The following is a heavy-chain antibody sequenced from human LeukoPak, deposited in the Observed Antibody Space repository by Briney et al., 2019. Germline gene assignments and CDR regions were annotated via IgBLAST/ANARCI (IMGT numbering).Heavy chain of an antibody. CDR2: IIPIFGTA. J-gene: IGHJ1*01. CDR1: GGTFSSYA. D-gene: IGHD6-19*01. V-gene: IGHV1-69*13. Sequence: ASVKVSCKASGGTFSSYAITWVRQAPGQGLEWMGGIIPIFGTANYAQKFQGRVTITADESTSTAYMELSNLGSEDTAVYYCARAYKDRSLAGKKEFFQHWGQGTLVTVSS. CDR3: ARAYKDRSLAGKKEFFQH.